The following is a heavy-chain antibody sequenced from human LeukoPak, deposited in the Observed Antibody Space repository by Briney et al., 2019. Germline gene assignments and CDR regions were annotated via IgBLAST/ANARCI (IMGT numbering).Heavy chain of an antibody. D-gene: IGHD3-10*01. V-gene: IGHV4-59*01. CDR1: GGSINDAS. CDR2: IYHSGGT. CDR3: ARVGTYYRSLDS. Sequence: MTSETQSLTCTVSGGSINDASWNWIRKPPGQGLEWIGYIYHSGGTNYNPSLKSRVTISLDTSKNQFSLKLSSVTAADTAVYYCARVGTYYRSLDSWGQGTLVTVSS. J-gene: IGHJ4*02.